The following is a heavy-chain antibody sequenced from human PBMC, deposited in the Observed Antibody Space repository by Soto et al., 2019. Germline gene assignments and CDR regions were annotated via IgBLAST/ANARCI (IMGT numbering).Heavy chain of an antibody. CDR1: GGTFSSYA. D-gene: IGHD2-21*01. J-gene: IGHJ6*03. Sequence: SCKASGGTFSSYAMSWVSQAPGKGLEWVSAISGSVGSTYYADSVKGRFTISRDHSKNTLYLQMDSVRAVDTAIYYCAKVPTGPLWYMDVWGKGTTVT. CDR2: ISGSVGST. CDR3: AKVPTGPLWYMDV. V-gene: IGHV3-23*01.